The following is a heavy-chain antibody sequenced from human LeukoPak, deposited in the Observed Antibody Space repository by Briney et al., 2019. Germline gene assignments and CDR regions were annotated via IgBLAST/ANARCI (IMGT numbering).Heavy chain of an antibody. CDR3: ARGGPYYDFWSGYSYYFDY. J-gene: IGHJ4*02. Sequence: ASVKVSCKASGGTFSSYAISWVRQAPGQGLEWMGGIIPIFGTANYAQKFQGRVTITTDESTSTAYMELSSLRSEDTAVYYCARGGPYYDFWSGYSYYFDYWGQGTLVTVSS. CDR2: IIPIFGTA. D-gene: IGHD3-3*01. CDR1: GGTFSSYA. V-gene: IGHV1-69*05.